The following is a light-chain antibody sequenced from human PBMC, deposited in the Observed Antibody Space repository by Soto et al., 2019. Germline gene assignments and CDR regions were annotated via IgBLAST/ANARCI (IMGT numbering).Light chain of an antibody. J-gene: IGKJ1*01. CDR3: QQYNSYSWT. CDR2: EVS. CDR1: QSISSW. V-gene: IGKV1-5*01. Sequence: DIQMTQSPSTLSASVGDRVTITCRASQSISSWLAWYQQKPGKAPKLLIYEVSSLETGVPSRFSGSGSGTEFTLTISSLQPDDFATYFCQQYNSYSWTFGQGTKLYIK.